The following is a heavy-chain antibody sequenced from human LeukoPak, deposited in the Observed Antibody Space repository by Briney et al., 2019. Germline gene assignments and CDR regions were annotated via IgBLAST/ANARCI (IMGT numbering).Heavy chain of an antibody. CDR3: ARPDILRYFDY. CDR2: INPNSGGT. J-gene: IGHJ4*02. V-gene: IGHV1-2*02. D-gene: IGHD3-9*01. CDR1: GYPFTGYY. Sequence: WASVKVSCKASGYPFTGYYMHWVRQAPGQGLEWMGWINPNSGGTNYAQKFQGRVTMTRDTSISTAYMELSRLRSDDTAVYYCARPDILRYFDYWGQGTLVTVSS.